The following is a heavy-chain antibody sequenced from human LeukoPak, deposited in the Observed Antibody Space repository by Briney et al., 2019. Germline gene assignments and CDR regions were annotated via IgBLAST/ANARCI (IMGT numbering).Heavy chain of an antibody. J-gene: IGHJ4*02. D-gene: IGHD1-7*01. CDR1: GYTLTELS. CDR2: FDPEDGET. Sequence: ASVKVSCKVFGYTLTELSMHWVRQAPGKGLEWMGGFDPEDGETIYAQKFQGRVTMTEDTSTDTAYMELSSLRSEDTAVYYCATTLTSYNWNYGAPYYFDYWGQGTLVTVSS. CDR3: ATTLTSYNWNYGAPYYFDY. V-gene: IGHV1-24*01.